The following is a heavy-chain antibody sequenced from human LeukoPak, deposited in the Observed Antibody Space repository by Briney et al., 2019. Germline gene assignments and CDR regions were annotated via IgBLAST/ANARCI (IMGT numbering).Heavy chain of an antibody. V-gene: IGHV3-30*02. D-gene: IGHD6-19*01. J-gene: IGHJ4*02. CDR2: IQNDGSTK. CDR3: AGDKTTGGWYEFDY. Sequence: SGGSLRLSCAPSGFSYNTYPMDWVRQAPGKGLEWVAFIQNDGSTKSYAESVKGRFTITRDTSKNTLSLQMNSLRAEDTAVYYCAGDKTTGGWYEFDYWGQGTLVTVSS. CDR1: GFSYNTYP.